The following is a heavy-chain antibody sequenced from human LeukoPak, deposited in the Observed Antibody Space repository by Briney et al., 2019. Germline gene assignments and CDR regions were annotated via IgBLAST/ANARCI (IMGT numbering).Heavy chain of an antibody. Sequence: PSQTLSLTCAVSGGSISSGGYSWSWIRQPPGKGLEWIGYIYHSGSTYYNPSLKSRVTISVDRSKNQFSLKLSSVTAADTAAYYCHSNLLTPVWYFDYWGQGTLVTVSS. J-gene: IGHJ4*02. D-gene: IGHD3-16*01. CDR3: HSNLLTPVWYFDY. CDR2: IYHSGST. CDR1: GGSISSGGYS. V-gene: IGHV4-30-2*01.